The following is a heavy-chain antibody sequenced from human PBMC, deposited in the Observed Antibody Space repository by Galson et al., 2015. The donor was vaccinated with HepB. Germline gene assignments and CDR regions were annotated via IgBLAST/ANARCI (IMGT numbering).Heavy chain of an antibody. CDR1: GFTFSCYA. D-gene: IGHD3-3*01. Sequence: SLRLSCAASGFTFSCYAMHWVRQAPGKGLEWGAVISYDGSNKYYADSVKGRFTISRDNPKNTLYLQMNSLRAEDTAVHYCARETVLRFLEWLPNYYYYYYGMDVWGQGTTVTVSS. V-gene: IGHV3-30*04. J-gene: IGHJ6*02. CDR3: ARETVLRFLEWLPNYYYYYYGMDV. CDR2: ISYDGSNK.